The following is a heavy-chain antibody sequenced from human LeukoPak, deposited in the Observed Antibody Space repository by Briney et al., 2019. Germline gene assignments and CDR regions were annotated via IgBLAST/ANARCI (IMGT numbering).Heavy chain of an antibody. V-gene: IGHV3-15*01. Sequence: GRSLRLSCATSVFTFCNAWMTGVRQAQGKGLEWVGRIKTKGEGGTVDYAAPVKGRFTISRDDSKNTLYLQMNSLKTEDTAIYYCMSDLDNWGQGTLVTVSS. J-gene: IGHJ4*02. CDR3: MSDLDN. CDR1: VFTFCNAW. CDR2: IKTKGEGGTV.